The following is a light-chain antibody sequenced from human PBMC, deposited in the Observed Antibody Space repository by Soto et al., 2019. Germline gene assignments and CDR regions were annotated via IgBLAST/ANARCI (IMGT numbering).Light chain of an antibody. CDR2: RND. J-gene: IGLJ1*01. Sequence: QSVLPQPPSASGTPGQRFTISCSTSNSRSGSNYVYWYQQLPGTAPKLLIYRNDQRPSGVPDRFSGSKFGTSASLAISGLRSEDEAVYYCAKWDDSLRVYVFGTGTKVTVL. V-gene: IGLV1-47*01. CDR1: NSRSGSNY. CDR3: AKWDDSLRVYV.